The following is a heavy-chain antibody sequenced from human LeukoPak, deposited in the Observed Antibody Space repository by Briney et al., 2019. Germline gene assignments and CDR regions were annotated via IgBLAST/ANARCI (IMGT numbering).Heavy chain of an antibody. CDR3: AKDIRTITIFGVAPACHFDY. J-gene: IGHJ4*02. Sequence: GRSLRLSCAASGFTFDDYAMHWVRQAPGKGLEWVSGNSWNSGSIGYADSVKGRFTISRDNAKNSLYLQMNSLRAEDTALYYCAKDIRTITIFGVAPACHFDYWGQGTLVTVSS. D-gene: IGHD3-3*01. CDR2: NSWNSGSI. CDR1: GFTFDDYA. V-gene: IGHV3-9*01.